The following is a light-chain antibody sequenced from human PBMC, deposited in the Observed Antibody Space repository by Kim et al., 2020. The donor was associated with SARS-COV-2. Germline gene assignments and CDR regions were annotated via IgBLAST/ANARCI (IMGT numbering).Light chain of an antibody. V-gene: IGKV1-12*01. CDR3: QQANSFPVT. CDR2: AAS. CDR1: QGVSNW. J-gene: IGKJ2*01. Sequence: DIQMTQSPSSVSASVGDRVTITCRASQGVSNWLAWYQQKPGRAPKLLIYAASKLHSGVPSRFSGVGSGTDFTLTISSLQPEDFATYYCQQANSFPVTFGQGTKLEI.